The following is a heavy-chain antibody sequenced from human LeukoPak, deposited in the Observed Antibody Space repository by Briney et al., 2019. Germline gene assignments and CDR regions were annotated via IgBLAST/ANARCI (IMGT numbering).Heavy chain of an antibody. D-gene: IGHD1-26*01. J-gene: IGHJ4*02. V-gene: IGHV3-64D*06. CDR1: GFTFSSYA. CDR2: ISSNGVSI. CDR3: VPDLTLWETYFDY. Sequence: GGSLRLSCSASGFTFSSYAMHWVRQAPGKGLEYVSAISSNGVSIYYADSVKGRFTISRDNSKNTLYLQMSSLRGEDTAVYYCVPDLTLWETYFDYWGQGTLVTVSS.